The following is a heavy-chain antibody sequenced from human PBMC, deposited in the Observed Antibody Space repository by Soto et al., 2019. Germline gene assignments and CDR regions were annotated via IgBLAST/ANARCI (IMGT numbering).Heavy chain of an antibody. D-gene: IGHD6-19*01. CDR2: IYSGGST. CDR3: ARDHRIAVAGTCHYYYYGMDV. CDR1: GFTVSSNY. V-gene: IGHV3-53*01. J-gene: IGHJ6*02. Sequence: EVQLVESGGGLIQPGGSLRLSCAASGFTVSSNYMSWVRQAPGKGLEWVSVIYSGGSTYYADSVKGRFTISRDNSTMSVYLQMSSWRAEDTAVYSCARDHRIAVAGTCHYYYYGMDVWGQGTTVTVSS.